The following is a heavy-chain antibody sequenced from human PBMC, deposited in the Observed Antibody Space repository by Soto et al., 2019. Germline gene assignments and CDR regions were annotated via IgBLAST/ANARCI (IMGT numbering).Heavy chain of an antibody. V-gene: IGHV1-46*03. D-gene: IGHD6-13*01. CDR2: INPSGGST. Sequence: ASVKVSCKASGYTFTSYYMHWVRQAPGQGLEWMGIINPSGGSTSYAQKFQGRVTMTRDTSTSTVYMELSSLRSEDTAVYYCARGGYSAIAAARYTYYYYLDVWGKGTTVTVSS. CDR3: ARGGYSAIAAARYTYYYYLDV. CDR1: GYTFTSYY. J-gene: IGHJ6*03.